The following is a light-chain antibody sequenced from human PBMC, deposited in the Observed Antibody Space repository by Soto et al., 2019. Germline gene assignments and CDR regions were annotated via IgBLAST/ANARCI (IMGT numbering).Light chain of an antibody. CDR1: QSVNRW. CDR3: QQYGSSGT. CDR2: ETS. Sequence: DIRMTQSPSTLSASVGDRVTITCRASQSVNRWLAWYQQKPGKAPKLLIYETSSLESGVPSRFGGSGSGTDFTLTISRLEPEDIAVYYCQQYGSSGTFGQGTKVDIK. J-gene: IGKJ1*01. V-gene: IGKV1-5*03.